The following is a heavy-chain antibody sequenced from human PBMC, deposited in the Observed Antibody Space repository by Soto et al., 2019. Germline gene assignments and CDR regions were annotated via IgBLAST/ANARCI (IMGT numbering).Heavy chain of an antibody. Sequence: QAHLVQSGAEVKKPGASVKVSCKASGYTFTSYGISWVRQAPGQGLEWMGWISAYNGNTNYAQKLQGRVTMTTDTSTSTAYMELRSLRSDDTAVYYCARGGYYDSSGYPTPVDYWGQGTLVTVSS. CDR1: GYTFTSYG. V-gene: IGHV1-18*01. CDR2: ISAYNGNT. CDR3: ARGGYYDSSGYPTPVDY. J-gene: IGHJ4*02. D-gene: IGHD3-22*01.